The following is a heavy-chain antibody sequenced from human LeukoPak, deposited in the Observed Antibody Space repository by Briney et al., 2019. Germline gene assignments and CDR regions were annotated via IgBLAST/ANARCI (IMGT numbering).Heavy chain of an antibody. CDR3: ARGLVRFSYYYYYYGMDV. CDR1: GYTFTGYY. Sequence: ASVKVSCKAFGYTFTGYYMHWVRQAPGQGLEWMGWINPNSGGTNYAQKFQGRVTMTRDTSISTAYMELSRLRSDDTAVYYCARGLVRFSYYYYYYGMDVWGQGTTVTVSS. V-gene: IGHV1-2*02. D-gene: IGHD3-3*01. J-gene: IGHJ6*02. CDR2: INPNSGGT.